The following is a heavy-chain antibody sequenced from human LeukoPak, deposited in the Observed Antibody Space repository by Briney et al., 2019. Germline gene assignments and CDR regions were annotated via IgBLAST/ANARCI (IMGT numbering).Heavy chain of an antibody. D-gene: IGHD3-22*01. CDR3: ARASREWGYYYGYYYYYMDV. V-gene: IGHV1-46*01. J-gene: IGHJ6*03. Sequence: ASVKVSCKASGYTFTSYYMHWVRQAPGQGLEWMGIINPSGGSTSYAQTFQGRVTMTRDMSTSTVYMELSSLRSEDTAVYYCARASREWGYYYGYYYYYMDVWGKGTTVTVSS. CDR2: INPSGGST. CDR1: GYTFTSYY.